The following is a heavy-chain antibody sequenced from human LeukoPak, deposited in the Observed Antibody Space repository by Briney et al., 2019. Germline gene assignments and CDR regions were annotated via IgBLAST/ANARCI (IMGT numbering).Heavy chain of an antibody. Sequence: PGESLRLSCAASGFNFRSHAMSWVRQAPGKGLEWVSVISNGGAGTYYADSVKGRFTISRDNSKSTLYLQMNSLRAEDTAVNYCAKDHGTNVYDPFDYWGQGTLVTVSS. CDR2: ISNGGAGT. D-gene: IGHD2-8*01. J-gene: IGHJ4*02. CDR1: GFNFRSHA. V-gene: IGHV3-23*01. CDR3: AKDHGTNVYDPFDY.